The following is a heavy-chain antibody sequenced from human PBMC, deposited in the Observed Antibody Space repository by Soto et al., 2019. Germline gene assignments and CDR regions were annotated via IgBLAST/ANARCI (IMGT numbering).Heavy chain of an antibody. D-gene: IGHD1-1*01. J-gene: IGHJ4*02. CDR2: ISGDASST. CDR3: ARGIGYSAQDY. Sequence: PXGSLRLSCAASGFTFSDYWMHWVRQVPGKGLVWVSRISGDASSTSYADSVKGRFTISRDNAKNTLYVQMNSLRAEDTAVYYCARGIGYSAQDYWGQGTPVTVSS. CDR1: GFTFSDYW. V-gene: IGHV3-74*01.